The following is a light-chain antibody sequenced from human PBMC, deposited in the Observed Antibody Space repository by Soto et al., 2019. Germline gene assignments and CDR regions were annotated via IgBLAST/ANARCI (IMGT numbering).Light chain of an antibody. CDR3: QQSYSTPWT. J-gene: IGKJ1*01. CDR2: AAS. CDR1: QSISSY. V-gene: IGKV1-39*01. Sequence: DIQMTQSPSSLSASVGDRVTITCRASQSISSYLNWNQQKPGKAPNLLIYAASSLQSGVPSSFSGRRSGTDFTLTISSLQPEDFATYYCQQSYSTPWTFGQGTEVEIK.